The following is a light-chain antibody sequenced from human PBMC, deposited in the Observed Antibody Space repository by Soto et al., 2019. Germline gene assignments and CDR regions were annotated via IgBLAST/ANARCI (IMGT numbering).Light chain of an antibody. CDR3: AAWDDSLNARGV. CDR2: NDN. Sequence: QSVLTQPPSASGTPGQRVTISCSGTRSNIGSNAVSWYQQLPGTAPKLLLYNDNQRPSGVPDRFFASTSDTSASLAISGLEPEDEADYYCAAWDDSLNARGVFGGGTKLTVL. V-gene: IGLV1-44*01. CDR1: RSNIGSNA. J-gene: IGLJ3*02.